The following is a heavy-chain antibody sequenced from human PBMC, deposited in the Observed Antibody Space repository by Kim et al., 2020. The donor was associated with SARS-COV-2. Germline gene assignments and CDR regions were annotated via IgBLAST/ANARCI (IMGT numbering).Heavy chain of an antibody. V-gene: IGHV3-30*01. D-gene: IGHD5-18*01. Sequence: PFTISRDNPKNTLYLQMNSLRAEDTAVYYCVRGPIVPTRWLQPLAYYFDYWGQGTLVTVSS. CDR3: VRGPIVPTRWLQPLAYYFDY. J-gene: IGHJ4*02.